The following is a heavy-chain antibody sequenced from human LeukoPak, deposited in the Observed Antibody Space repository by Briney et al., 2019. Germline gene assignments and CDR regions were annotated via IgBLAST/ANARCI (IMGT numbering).Heavy chain of an antibody. Sequence: SETLSLTCAVYVESFSGYYWSWIRQPPGKGLEWIGEINHSGSTNYNPSLKSRVTISVDTSKNQFSLKLSSVTAADTAVYYCARESSGSYLYYYGMDVWGQGTTVTVSS. D-gene: IGHD3-10*01. V-gene: IGHV4-34*09. J-gene: IGHJ6*02. CDR2: INHSGST. CDR1: VESFSGYY. CDR3: ARESSGSYLYYYGMDV.